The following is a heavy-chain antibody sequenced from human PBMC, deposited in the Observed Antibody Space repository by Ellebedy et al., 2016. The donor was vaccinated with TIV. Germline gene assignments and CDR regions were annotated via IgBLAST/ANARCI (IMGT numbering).Heavy chain of an antibody. D-gene: IGHD2-21*01. CDR2: ISYDGSNK. J-gene: IGHJ4*02. CDR1: GFTFSSYG. V-gene: IGHV3-30*03. Sequence: GESLKISCAASGFTFSSYGMHWVRQAPGKGLEWVAVISYDGSNKYYADSVKGRFTISRDNSKNTLYLQMNSLRAEDTAVYYCARVEWGYCGGDCYIDYWGQGTLVTVSS. CDR3: ARVEWGYCGGDCYIDY.